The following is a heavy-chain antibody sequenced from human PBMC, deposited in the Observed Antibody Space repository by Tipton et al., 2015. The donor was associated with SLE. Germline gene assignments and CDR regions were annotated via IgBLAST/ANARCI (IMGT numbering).Heavy chain of an antibody. CDR2: IYYSGNT. Sequence: TLSLTCTVSGGSISSYYWSWIRQPPGKGLEWIGYIYYSGNTNYNPSLKSRVTISGNTSKNQFSLKLNSVTAADTAVYYCARRGYNYWYFDLWGRGALVTVSS. D-gene: IGHD5-24*01. CDR3: ARRGYNYWYFDL. V-gene: IGHV4-59*01. J-gene: IGHJ2*01. CDR1: GGSISSYY.